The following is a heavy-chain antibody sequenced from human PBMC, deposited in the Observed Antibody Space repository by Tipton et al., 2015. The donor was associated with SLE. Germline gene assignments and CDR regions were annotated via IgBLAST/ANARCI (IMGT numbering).Heavy chain of an antibody. Sequence: LRLSCAVYGGSFRGYYWSWIRQPPGKGLEWIGEINHSGSTNYNPSLKSRVSLSLDTSKNQFSLKLSSVTAADTAVYYCARGPGWDDFRSVYSRPPFDYWGQGTLVTVSS. CDR1: GGSFRGYY. V-gene: IGHV4-34*01. CDR2: INHSGST. D-gene: IGHD3-3*01. CDR3: ARGPGWDDFRSVYSRPPFDY. J-gene: IGHJ4*02.